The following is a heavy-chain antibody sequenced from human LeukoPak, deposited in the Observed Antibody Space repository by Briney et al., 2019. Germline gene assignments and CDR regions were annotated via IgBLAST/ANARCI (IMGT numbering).Heavy chain of an antibody. CDR1: GFTFSNYG. D-gene: IGHD3-22*01. V-gene: IGHV3-33*01. Sequence: GGSLRLSCETSGFTFSNYGMHWVRQAPGKGLEWVAVIWYDGSNKYYADSVKGRFTISRDNSKNTLYLQMNSLRAEDTAVYYCARGKPMINYYFDYWGQGTLVTVSS. J-gene: IGHJ4*02. CDR2: IWYDGSNK. CDR3: ARGKPMINYYFDY.